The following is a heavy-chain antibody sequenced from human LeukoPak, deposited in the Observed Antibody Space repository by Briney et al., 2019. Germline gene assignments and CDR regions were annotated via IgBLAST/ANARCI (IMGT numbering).Heavy chain of an antibody. D-gene: IGHD7-27*01. J-gene: IGHJ3*02. CDR2: IFYTGST. CDR1: CGSISSHY. V-gene: IGHV4-59*11. CDR3: ARVNWGGFDI. Sequence: LETPSLTCFVSCGSISSHYWTWILHHPRKRLECSGDIFYTGSTTYSPSLKSRATISIETSKNQISLKLRSVTAADTAVYFCARVNWGGFDIWGQGTLATVSS.